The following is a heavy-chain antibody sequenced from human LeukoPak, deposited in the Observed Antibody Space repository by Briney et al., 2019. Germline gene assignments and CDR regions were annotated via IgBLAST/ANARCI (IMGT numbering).Heavy chain of an antibody. D-gene: IGHD2/OR15-2a*01. J-gene: IGHJ6*03. CDR2: ISGSGGST. V-gene: IGHV3-23*01. CDR1: GFTFSSYA. Sequence: PGGSLRLSCAASGFTFSSYAMSWVRQAPGKGLEWVSAISGSGGSTYYADSVKGRFTISRDNSKNTLYLQMNSLRAEDTAVYYCAKFRPPPHSMSPLPYYYYMDVWGKGPRSPSP. CDR3: AKFRPPPHSMSPLPYYYYMDV.